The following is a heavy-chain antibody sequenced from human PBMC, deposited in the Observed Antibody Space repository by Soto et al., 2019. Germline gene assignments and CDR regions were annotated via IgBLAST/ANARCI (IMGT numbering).Heavy chain of an antibody. V-gene: IGHV3-73*01. Sequence: EVQLVESGGGLVQPGGSLKLSCAVSGFTFSGSAMHWVRQASGRGLEWVGRIRSKSNSYATAYAASVKGRFTISRDDSKNTQYLQMNSLKTEDTAVYYCTRGYGDYVRDYWGQGTLVTVPS. D-gene: IGHD4-17*01. J-gene: IGHJ4*02. CDR3: TRGYGDYVRDY. CDR1: GFTFSGSA. CDR2: IRSKSNSYAT.